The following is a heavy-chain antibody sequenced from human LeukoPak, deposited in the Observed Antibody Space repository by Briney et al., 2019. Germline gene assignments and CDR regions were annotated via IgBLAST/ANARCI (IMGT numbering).Heavy chain of an antibody. Sequence: PSETLSLTCTVSGGSISSYYWSWIRQPPGKGLEWIGYIYYSGSTNYNPSLESRVTISVDTSKNQFSLKLSSVTAADTAVYYCARGSYYWFDPWGQGTLVTVSS. CDR3: ARGSYYWFDP. CDR2: IYYSGST. V-gene: IGHV4-59*01. CDR1: GGSISSYY. D-gene: IGHD1-26*01. J-gene: IGHJ5*02.